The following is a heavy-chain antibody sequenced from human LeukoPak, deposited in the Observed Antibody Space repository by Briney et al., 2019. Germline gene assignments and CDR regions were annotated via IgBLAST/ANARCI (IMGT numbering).Heavy chain of an antibody. CDR1: GFTFRSYA. J-gene: IGHJ4*02. V-gene: IGHV3-30*04. CDR3: TRNSGWYGVS. CDR2: MSFDESSK. Sequence: GGSLRLSCAASGFTFRSYAMHWVRQAPGKGLEWVALMSFDESSKDYADSVKGRFTISRDNSNDTLFLQLNSLRGDDTAVYYCTRNSGWYGVSWGQGTLVTVSS. D-gene: IGHD6-19*01.